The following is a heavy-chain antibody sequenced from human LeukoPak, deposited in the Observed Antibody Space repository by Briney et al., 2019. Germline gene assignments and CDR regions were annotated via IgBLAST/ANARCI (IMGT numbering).Heavy chain of an antibody. CDR3: AKDFAVGGRGNFDF. Sequence: SETLSLTCAVSGYTIFSGYYWGWIRQPPGKGLEWLGSMYHSGSPYYNPSLKSRVTISVDTSKNQFSLKLSSVTAADTAVYYCAKDFAVGGRGNFDFWGQGTLVTVSS. CDR2: MYHSGSP. J-gene: IGHJ4*02. D-gene: IGHD3-3*01. CDR1: GYTIFSGYY. V-gene: IGHV4-38-2*02.